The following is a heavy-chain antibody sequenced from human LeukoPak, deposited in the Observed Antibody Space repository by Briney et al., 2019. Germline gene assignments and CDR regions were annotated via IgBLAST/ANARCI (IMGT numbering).Heavy chain of an antibody. CDR1: GFTLSKHP. CDR2: LSDTGDSR. V-gene: IGHV3-23*01. Sequence: GGSLRLSCAASGFTLSKHPMYWVRQAPGKGLEWVSSLSDTGDSRHYADSVKGRFTISRDNSKNTLYLQMNSLRAEDTAVYYCAKDPGWFDPWGQGTLVTVSS. J-gene: IGHJ5*02. CDR3: AKDPGWFDP.